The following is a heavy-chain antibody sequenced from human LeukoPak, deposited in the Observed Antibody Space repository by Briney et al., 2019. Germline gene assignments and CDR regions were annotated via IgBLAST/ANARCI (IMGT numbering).Heavy chain of an antibody. CDR1: GGSMSRYY. CDR3: ARGISVPAAITGWFDP. Sequence: KSSETLSLTCTVSGGSMSRYYWSWIRQPAGKGLEWIGRIYTSGSTNYNPSLKSRVTMSVDTSKNQFSLKLSSVTAADTAVYYCARGISVPAAITGWFDPWGQGTLVTVSS. V-gene: IGHV4-4*07. D-gene: IGHD2-2*02. J-gene: IGHJ5*02. CDR2: IYTSGST.